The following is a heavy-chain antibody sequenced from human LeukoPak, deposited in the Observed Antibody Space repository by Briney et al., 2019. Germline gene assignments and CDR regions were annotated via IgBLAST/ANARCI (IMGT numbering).Heavy chain of an antibody. CDR1: GFTYSSYS. CDR2: ISSRSSYI. Sequence: GGSLRLSCAASGFTYSSYSMHWVRQAPGKGLEWVSSISSRSSYIYYADSVKGRFNISRDNAKNSLHLQMNSISAEDTDVYYCARDQFSSSSTSAYGGRGPLVTVPS. D-gene: IGHD6-6*01. J-gene: IGHJ4*02. V-gene: IGHV3-21*01. CDR3: ARDQFSSSSTSAY.